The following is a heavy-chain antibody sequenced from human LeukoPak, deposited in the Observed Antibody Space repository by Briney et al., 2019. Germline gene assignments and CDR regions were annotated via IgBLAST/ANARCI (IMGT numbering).Heavy chain of an antibody. CDR1: GFTFSSYA. V-gene: IGHV3-30-3*01. CDR2: ISYEGSNK. D-gene: IGHD5-12*01. Sequence: PGGSLRLSCAASGFTFSSYAMHWVRQAPGKGLEWVAVISYEGSNKYYADSVKGRITISRDNCKNTLYLQINSLRAEDTAVYYCARVIRGGYDSGPFDYWGQGTLVTVSS. J-gene: IGHJ4*02. CDR3: ARVIRGGYDSGPFDY.